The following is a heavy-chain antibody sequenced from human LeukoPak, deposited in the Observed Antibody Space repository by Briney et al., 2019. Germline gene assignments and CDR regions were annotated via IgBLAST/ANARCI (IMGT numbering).Heavy chain of an antibody. CDR3: ARERVSGSYYGPYYFDY. D-gene: IGHD1-26*01. CDR2: MSYSGRT. Sequence: SETLSLTCTVSGGSISISNYYWGWIRQPPGKGLEWIGSMSYSGRTYYNPSLKTRVTVSLDTSKNQFSLNLISVTAADTAVYYCARERVSGSYYGPYYFDYWGQGTLVTVSS. J-gene: IGHJ4*02. V-gene: IGHV4-39*07. CDR1: GGSISISNYY.